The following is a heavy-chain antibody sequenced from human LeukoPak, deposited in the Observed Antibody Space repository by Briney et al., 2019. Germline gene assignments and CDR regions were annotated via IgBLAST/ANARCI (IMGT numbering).Heavy chain of an antibody. Sequence: PGGSLRLSCAASGFTFSGYAMNWVRQAPGKGLEWVAYISSSRGTIYYTDSGKGRFPLSRDNAKNSVFLQMSSLSGGATAIYYCARDQGFRYFDPWGQGTLVTVSS. CDR2: ISSSRGTI. CDR3: ARDQGFRYFDP. V-gene: IGHV3-48*01. CDR1: GFTFSGYA. D-gene: IGHD3-16*02. J-gene: IGHJ5*02.